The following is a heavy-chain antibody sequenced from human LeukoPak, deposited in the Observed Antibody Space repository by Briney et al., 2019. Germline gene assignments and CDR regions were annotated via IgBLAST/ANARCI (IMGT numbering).Heavy chain of an antibody. CDR2: INPNSGGT. V-gene: IGHV1-2*02. J-gene: IGHJ3*02. CDR3: ARDKLSSSSWYREGAFDI. CDR1: GYTFTGYY. Sequence: ASVKVSCKASGYTFTGYYMHWVRQAPGQGLEWMGWINPNSGGTYYAQKFQGRVTMTRDTSISTAYMELSRLRSDDTAVYYCARDKLSSSSWYREGAFDIWGQGTMVTVSS. D-gene: IGHD6-13*01.